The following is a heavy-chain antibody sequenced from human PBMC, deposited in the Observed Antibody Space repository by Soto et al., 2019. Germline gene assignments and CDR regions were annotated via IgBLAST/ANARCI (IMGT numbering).Heavy chain of an antibody. CDR1: GFTFSSYW. Sequence: GGSLRLSCAASGFTFSSYWMSWVRQAPGKGLEWVANIKQDGSEKYYVDSVKGRFTISRDNAKNSLYLQMNSLRAEDTAVYYCARGGDGYNLGSFDYWGQGTLVTVSS. D-gene: IGHD5-12*01. CDR2: IKQDGSEK. J-gene: IGHJ4*02. CDR3: ARGGDGYNLGSFDY. V-gene: IGHV3-7*01.